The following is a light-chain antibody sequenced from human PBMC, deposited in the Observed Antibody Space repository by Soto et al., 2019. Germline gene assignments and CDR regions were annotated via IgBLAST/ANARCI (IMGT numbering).Light chain of an antibody. CDR2: RAS. V-gene: IGKV1-5*03. CDR3: QQYNSYFFT. Sequence: DIEMTQSPSTLSASVGDRVTITCRASQSINGWLAWYQQKPGKAPKLLLSRASELHTSVPSRISGTGSGTDFTLTISSLQTDDFATYYCQQYNSYFFTFGPGTKVDVK. J-gene: IGKJ3*01. CDR1: QSINGW.